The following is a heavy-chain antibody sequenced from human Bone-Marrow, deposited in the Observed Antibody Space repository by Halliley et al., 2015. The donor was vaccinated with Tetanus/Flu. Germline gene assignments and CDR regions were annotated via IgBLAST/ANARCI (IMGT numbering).Heavy chain of an antibody. CDR2: IYYSGST. CDR1: GGSVSSGTYF. V-gene: IGHV4-61*01. D-gene: IGHD2-8*02. Sequence: TLSLTCTVSGGSVSSGTYFWSWIRQPPGKGLEWIGGIYYSGSTNYNPSLKSRLTISLDTSRNQFSLRLSSVTAADTAVYFCARDVGGTGDYYFDYWGQGTSVTVSS. J-gene: IGHJ4*02. CDR3: ARDVGGTGDYYFDY.